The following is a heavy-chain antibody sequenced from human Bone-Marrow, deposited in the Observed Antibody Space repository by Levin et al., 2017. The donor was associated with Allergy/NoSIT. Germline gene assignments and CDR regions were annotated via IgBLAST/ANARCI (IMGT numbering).Heavy chain of an antibody. J-gene: IGHJ4*02. Sequence: SVKVSCKTSGATFTSYAINWVRQAPGQGLERMGGINFIFGTPTYAQKFRGRVTMTVDKSTNTAYLELNSLRSEDTAVYFCARGPLGVVYEPYYFDSWGQGTLVTVSS. CDR3: ARGPLGVVYEPYYFDS. CDR2: INFIFGTP. D-gene: IGHD3-3*01. CDR1: GATFTSYA. V-gene: IGHV1-69*06.